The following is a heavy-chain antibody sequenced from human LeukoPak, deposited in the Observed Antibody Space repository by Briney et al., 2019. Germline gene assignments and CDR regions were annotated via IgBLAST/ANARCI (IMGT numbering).Heavy chain of an antibody. CDR2: IYYSGST. D-gene: IGHD2-15*01. V-gene: IGHV4-39*07. CDR1: GGSISSSSYY. Sequence: PSETLSLTCTVSGGSISSSSYYWGWIRQPPGKGLEWIGSIYYSGSTYYNPSLKSRVTISVDTSKNQFSLKLSSVTAADTAVYYCARDWRGYSRGGGQRFYGMDVWGQGTTVTVSS. J-gene: IGHJ6*02. CDR3: ARDWRGYSRGGGQRFYGMDV.